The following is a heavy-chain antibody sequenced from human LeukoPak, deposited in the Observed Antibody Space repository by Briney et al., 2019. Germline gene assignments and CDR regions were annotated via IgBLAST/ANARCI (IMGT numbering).Heavy chain of an antibody. CDR3: AKEGKTRNWNYYQAKPVY. CDR1: GLIFSKYW. Sequence: PGGSLRLSCAASGLIFSKYWMTWVRQAPGKGLEWVASIKPDGSEKYYLDSVKGRFTISRDNSKNMLYLQMNSLRAEDTAVYYCAKEGKTRNWNYYQAKPVYWGQGTLVTVSS. D-gene: IGHD1-7*01. V-gene: IGHV3-7*03. J-gene: IGHJ4*02. CDR2: IKPDGSEK.